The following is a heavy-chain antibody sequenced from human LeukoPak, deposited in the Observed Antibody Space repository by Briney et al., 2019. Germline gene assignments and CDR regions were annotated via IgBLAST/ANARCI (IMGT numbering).Heavy chain of an antibody. Sequence: SETLSLTCTVSGDSITAHYWSWIRRPPGKGLEYIGDVYYTGTTNYNPSLKSRVTMSVDTSKNQFSLRLTSVTAADTAVYYCAKFGTYPVHVSYSYYYMDVWAKGPRSPSP. CDR1: GDSITAHY. V-gene: IGHV4-59*11. J-gene: IGHJ6*03. CDR2: VYYTGTT. CDR3: AKFGTYPVHVSYSYYYMDV. D-gene: IGHD1-26*01.